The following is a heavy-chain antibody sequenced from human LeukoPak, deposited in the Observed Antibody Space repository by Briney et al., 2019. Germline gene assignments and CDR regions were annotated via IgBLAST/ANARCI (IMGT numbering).Heavy chain of an antibody. CDR1: GYTFTDYN. CDR3: SVWFGEFAH. J-gene: IGHJ4*02. D-gene: IGHD3-10*01. Sequence: ASVKVSCKTSGYTFTDYNIHWVRQAPGQGLEWMGWINPNSGGTNYAQRFQGMVTMTRDTSISTAYMDLGSLKSDDTATYFCSVWFGEFAHWGQGTLVTVSS. CDR2: INPNSGGT. V-gene: IGHV1-2*02.